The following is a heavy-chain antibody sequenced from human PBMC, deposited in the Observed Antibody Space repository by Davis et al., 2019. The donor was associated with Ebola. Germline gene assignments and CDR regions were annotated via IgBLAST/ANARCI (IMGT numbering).Heavy chain of an antibody. CDR2: INVGGDMT. CDR1: GFTFSSYS. Sequence: GESLKISCAASGFTFSSYSMSWVRQAPGKGLEWVSAINVGGDMTYYADSERGRITISRDNSKSTLYLQMNSLRAEDTAIYYYAKDRISGYYEGVFDYWGQGTLVTVSS. CDR3: AKDRISGYYEGVFDY. V-gene: IGHV3-23*01. J-gene: IGHJ4*02. D-gene: IGHD3-22*01.